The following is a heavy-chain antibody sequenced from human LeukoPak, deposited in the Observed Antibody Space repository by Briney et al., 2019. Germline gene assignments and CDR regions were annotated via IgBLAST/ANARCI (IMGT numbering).Heavy chain of an antibody. D-gene: IGHD3-3*01. J-gene: IGHJ6*02. CDR2: INGDGGGT. CDR1: AFTFDVYS. CDR3: AKDAYYDFPPGCMDV. V-gene: IGHV3-43*02. Sequence: GGSLRLSCAASAFTFDVYSMHWVRQVLGKGLEWFSLINGDGGGTYHADYLKGGFTITRDKSKHSLYLQLNSLRIEDTALYYCAKDAYYDFPPGCMDVWGQGTTVTVSS.